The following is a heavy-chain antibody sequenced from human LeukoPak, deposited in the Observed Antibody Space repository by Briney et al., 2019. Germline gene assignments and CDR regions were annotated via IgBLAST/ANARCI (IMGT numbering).Heavy chain of an antibody. CDR3: ARSRLRKYDSSGYYYY. D-gene: IGHD3-22*01. V-gene: IGHV1-2*02. J-gene: IGHJ4*02. Sequence: ASVKVSCKASGYTFTGYYMHWVRQAPGQGLEWMGWINPNSGGTNYARKFQGRVTMTRDTSISTAYMELSRLRSDDTAVYYCARSRLRKYDSSGYYYYWGQGTLVTVSS. CDR2: INPNSGGT. CDR1: GYTFTGYY.